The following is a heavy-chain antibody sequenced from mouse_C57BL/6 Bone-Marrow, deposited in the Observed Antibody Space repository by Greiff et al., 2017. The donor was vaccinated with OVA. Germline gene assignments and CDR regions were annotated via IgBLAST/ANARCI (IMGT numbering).Heavy chain of an antibody. Sequence: EVKLMESGGDLVKPGGSLKLSCAASGFTFSSYGMSWVRQTPDKRLEWVATISSGGSYTYSPDSVKGRFTISRDNAKNTLYLQMSSLKSEDTAMYYCARQGLRRYFDVWGTGTTVTVSS. CDR2: ISSGGSYT. J-gene: IGHJ1*03. D-gene: IGHD2-2*01. V-gene: IGHV5-6*01. CDR3: ARQGLRRYFDV. CDR1: GFTFSSYG.